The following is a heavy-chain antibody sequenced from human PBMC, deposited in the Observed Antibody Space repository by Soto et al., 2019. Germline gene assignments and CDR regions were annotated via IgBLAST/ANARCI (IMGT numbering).Heavy chain of an antibody. CDR2: TYYRSKWYN. CDR1: GDSVSSNSAA. V-gene: IGHV6-1*01. CDR3: ARALSAGHRSREEATWFDP. J-gene: IGHJ5*02. Sequence: SQTLSLTCAISGDSVSSNSAAWNWIRQSPSRGLEWLGRTYYRSKWYNDYAVSVKSRITINPDTSKNQFSLQLNSVTPEDTAVYYCARALSAGHRSREEATWFDPWGQGTLVTVSS. D-gene: IGHD6-13*01.